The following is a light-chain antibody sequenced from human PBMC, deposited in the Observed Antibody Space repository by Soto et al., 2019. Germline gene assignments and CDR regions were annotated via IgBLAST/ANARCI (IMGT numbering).Light chain of an antibody. CDR3: QQYGSAHSLK. Sequence: DIMVTQAPSALLPARKNLPPLSFMTSQTVRNFLLWFQQKPGQAPTLLIHDASNRAAGVPARFSGSGSGTDFTLTISRLEPEDFAVYYFQQYGSAHSLKFGQGTRLDVK. CDR2: DAS. V-gene: IGKV3-11*01. J-gene: IGKJ5*01. CDR1: QTVRNF.